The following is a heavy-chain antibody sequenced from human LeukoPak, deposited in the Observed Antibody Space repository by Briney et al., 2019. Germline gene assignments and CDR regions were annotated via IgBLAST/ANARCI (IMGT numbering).Heavy chain of an antibody. Sequence: ASVKVSCKASGGTFSSYAISWVRQAPGQGLEWMGRIIPTLGIANYAQKFQGRVTITADKSTSTAYMELSSLRSEDTAVYYCARDTYSSVFDYWGQGTLVTVSS. CDR2: IIPTLGIA. V-gene: IGHV1-69*04. D-gene: IGHD6-19*01. CDR3: ARDTYSSVFDY. CDR1: GGTFSSYA. J-gene: IGHJ4*02.